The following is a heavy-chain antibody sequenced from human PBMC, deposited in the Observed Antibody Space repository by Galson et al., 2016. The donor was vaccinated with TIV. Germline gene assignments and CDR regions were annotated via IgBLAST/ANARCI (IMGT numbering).Heavy chain of an antibody. V-gene: IGHV1-69*13. D-gene: IGHD6-19*01. CDR3: ARPSSSCRGCSYYYYMDV. CDR1: GGTFNIYA. Sequence: SVKVSCKASGGTFNIYAISWVRQAPGQGLEWVGGILPIFGAATYAQKFQGRVTITADESTNTAYMELSSLKSDATAMYYCARPSSSCRGCSYYYYMDVWGKGTTVTVSS. J-gene: IGHJ6*03. CDR2: ILPIFGAA.